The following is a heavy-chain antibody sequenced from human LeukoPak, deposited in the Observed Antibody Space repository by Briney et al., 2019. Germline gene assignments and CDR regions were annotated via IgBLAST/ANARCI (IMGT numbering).Heavy chain of an antibody. D-gene: IGHD6-19*01. CDR3: AREKEQWLGFDP. V-gene: IGHV3-21*01. CDR2: ISISGSYI. CDR1: GFTFSSYR. Sequence: PGGSLTLSCAASGFTFSSYRMNWVRQAPANELEWVSSISISGSYIYYADSVKGRFIISRDNAKNSLYLQMNSLRAEDTAVYYCAREKEQWLGFDPWGQGTLVTVSS. J-gene: IGHJ5*02.